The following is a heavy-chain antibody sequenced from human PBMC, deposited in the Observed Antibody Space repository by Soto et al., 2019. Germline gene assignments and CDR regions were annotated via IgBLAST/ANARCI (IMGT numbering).Heavy chain of an antibody. Sequence: SETLSLTCSVSGYSISSGHYWGWVRQPPGKGPEWIGSVHHSGTYYNPSLESRVTMAIDASKNQFSLKLRSVTAADTAMYYCARENRWFDPWGQGTLVTVS. V-gene: IGHV4-38-2*02. CDR2: VHHSGT. CDR3: ARENRWFDP. CDR1: GYSISSGHY. J-gene: IGHJ5*02.